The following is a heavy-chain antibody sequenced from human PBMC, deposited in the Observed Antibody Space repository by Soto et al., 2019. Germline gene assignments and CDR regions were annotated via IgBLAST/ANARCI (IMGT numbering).Heavy chain of an antibody. J-gene: IGHJ4*02. V-gene: IGHV3-7*03. CDR2: IKQDGSEK. CDR3: ARGGGFYDSSGYFDY. Sequence: GGSLRLSCAASGFTSSSYWMSWVRQAPGKGLEWVANIKQDGSEKYYVDSVKGRFTISRDNAKNSLYLQMNSLRAEDTAVYYCARGGGFYDSSGYFDYWGQGTLVTVSS. D-gene: IGHD3-22*01. CDR1: GFTSSSYW.